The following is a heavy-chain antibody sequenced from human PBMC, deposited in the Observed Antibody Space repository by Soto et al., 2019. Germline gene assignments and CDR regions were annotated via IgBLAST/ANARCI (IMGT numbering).Heavy chain of an antibody. Sequence: GGSLRLSCAASGFTFSNYAMTWVRQAPGKGLEWVSVISGGSGESIHYADSVKGRFTISRDNSKSTLYLQMNSLRVEDTALYYCARYGAIGVSRWLDPWGQGTLVTVSS. CDR2: ISGGSGESI. V-gene: IGHV3-23*01. D-gene: IGHD6-19*01. CDR1: GFTFSNYA. J-gene: IGHJ5*02. CDR3: ARYGAIGVSRWLDP.